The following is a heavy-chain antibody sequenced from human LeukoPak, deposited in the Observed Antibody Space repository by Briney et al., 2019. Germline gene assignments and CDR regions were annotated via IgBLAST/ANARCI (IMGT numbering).Heavy chain of an antibody. D-gene: IGHD3-10*01. CDR1: GFTFDDYA. CDR3: AKLWFGETSGDY. CDR2: ISWSSGSP. V-gene: IGHV3-9*01. J-gene: IGHJ4*02. Sequence: GRSLRLSCAASGFTFDDYAMHWVRQAPGKGLEWVSGISWSSGSPGYADSVKGRFTISRDNSKNTLYLQMNSLRAEDTAVYYCAKLWFGETSGDYWGQGTLVTVSS.